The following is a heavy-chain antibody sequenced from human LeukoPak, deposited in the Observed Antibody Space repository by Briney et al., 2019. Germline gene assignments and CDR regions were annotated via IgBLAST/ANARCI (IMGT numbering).Heavy chain of an antibody. CDR2: IHHSGST. D-gene: IGHD6-19*01. V-gene: IGHV4-38-2*02. CDR1: GYFISSGYY. Sequence: PSETLSLTCTVSGYFISSGYYWGWIRQPPGKGLQWIGSIHHSGSTYYNPSLNSRVTISVDTSKNQFSLKLSSVTAADTAVYYCARTSSSGLVGGYYFDYWGQGTLVTVSS. J-gene: IGHJ4*02. CDR3: ARTSSSGLVGGYYFDY.